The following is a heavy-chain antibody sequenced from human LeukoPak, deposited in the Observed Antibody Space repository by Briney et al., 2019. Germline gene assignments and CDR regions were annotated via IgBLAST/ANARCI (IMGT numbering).Heavy chain of an antibody. CDR2: INPSGGST. CDR1: GYTFTSYY. D-gene: IGHD2-15*01. J-gene: IGHJ3*02. CDR3: GRVSCGGNCYSLIGTFDI. Sequence: ASVKVSCKASGYTFTSYYMHWVRQAPGQGLEWMGIINPSGGSTSYAQKFQGRVTMTRDTSTSTVYMELSSLRSEDTAVYYCGRVSCGGNCYSLIGTFDIWGQGTMVTVSS. V-gene: IGHV1-46*01.